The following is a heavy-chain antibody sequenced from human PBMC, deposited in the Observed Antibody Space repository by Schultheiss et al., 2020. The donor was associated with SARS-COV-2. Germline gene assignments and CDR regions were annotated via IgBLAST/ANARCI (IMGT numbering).Heavy chain of an antibody. D-gene: IGHD4-11*01. V-gene: IGHV1-58*02. CDR2: IAVGHGNA. Sequence: SVKVSCKASGFTFTSSAMQWVRQARGQRLEWLGGIAVGHGNADYAQKFQGRITITRDMSTGSVYLQLSSLRSEDTAVYYCAVGSSRDDYSKFDSWGQGTLVTVSS. J-gene: IGHJ4*02. CDR1: GFTFTSSA. CDR3: AVGSSRDDYSKFDS.